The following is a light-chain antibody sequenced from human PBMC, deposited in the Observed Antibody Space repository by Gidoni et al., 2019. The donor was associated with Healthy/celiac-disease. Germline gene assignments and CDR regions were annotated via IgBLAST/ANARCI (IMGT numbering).Light chain of an antibody. CDR1: QSVSSSY. V-gene: IGKV3-20*01. J-gene: IGKJ4*01. CDR3: QQYGSSPLT. Sequence: EIVLTQSPGTLSLSPGERATLSCRASQSVSSSYLAWYQQKPGQAPLLLIYGASSRATGIPDRFGGSGSGTDFTLTISRLEHEDFAVYYCQQYGSSPLTFGGGTKVEIK. CDR2: GAS.